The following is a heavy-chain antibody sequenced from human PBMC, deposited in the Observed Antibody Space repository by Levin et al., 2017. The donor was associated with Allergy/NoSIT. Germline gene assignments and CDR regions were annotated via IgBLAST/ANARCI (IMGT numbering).Heavy chain of an antibody. J-gene: IGHJ4*02. Sequence: GSLRLSCGASEFNFSSYSMSWVRQTPGKGLEWVSTISGGSIFIYYADSVKGRFTISRDTARNSVYLHMNSLRAEDTAIYYCARDVRRRLDYWGQGTLVTVSS. V-gene: IGHV3-21*06. CDR2: ISGGSIFI. CDR1: EFNFSSYS. CDR3: ARDVRRRLDY.